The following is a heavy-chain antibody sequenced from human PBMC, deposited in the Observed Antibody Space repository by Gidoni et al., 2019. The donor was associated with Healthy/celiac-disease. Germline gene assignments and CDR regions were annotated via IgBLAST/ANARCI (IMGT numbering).Heavy chain of an antibody. V-gene: IGHV2-26*01. D-gene: IGHD5-18*01. CDR3: ARILHSYGSWYYYMDV. CDR1: GFSLSNARMG. CDR2: IFSNDEK. J-gene: IGHJ6*03. Sequence: QVTLKESGPVLVQPTEALTLTCTVSGFSLSNARMGVSWIRQPPGKALEWLAHIFSNDEKSYSTSLKSRLTISKDTSKSQVVLTMTNMDPVDTATYYCARILHSYGSWYYYMDVWGKGTTVTVSS.